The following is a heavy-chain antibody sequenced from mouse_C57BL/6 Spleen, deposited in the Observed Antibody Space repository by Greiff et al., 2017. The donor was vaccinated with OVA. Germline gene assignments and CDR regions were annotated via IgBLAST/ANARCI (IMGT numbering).Heavy chain of an antibody. J-gene: IGHJ3*01. V-gene: IGHV1-64*01. D-gene: IGHD2-5*01. CDR1: GYTFTSYW. CDR3: ARNAAYYSNYPVS. Sequence: QVQLQQSGAELVKPGASVKLSCKASGYTFTSYWMHWVKQRPGQGLEWIGMIHPNSGSTNYNEKFKSKATLTVDKSSSTAYMQLSSLTSEDSAVYYCARNAAYYSNYPVSWGQGTLVTVSA. CDR2: IHPNSGST.